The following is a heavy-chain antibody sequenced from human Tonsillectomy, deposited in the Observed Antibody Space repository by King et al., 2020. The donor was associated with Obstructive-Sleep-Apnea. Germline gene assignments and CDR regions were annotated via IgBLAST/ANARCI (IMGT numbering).Heavy chain of an antibody. CDR3: ARDVLDSSGWEHRTY. Sequence: VQLVESGGGVVQPGRSLRLSCAASGFTFNTYGMHWVRQAPGKGLEWVAFISFDSAKKTYAHSVKGRFSVSRENSKNTMFLKMDSLRAEDTAMYYCARDVLDSSGWEHRTYWGQGTLVTVSS. D-gene: IGHD3-22*01. V-gene: IGHV3-33*01. J-gene: IGHJ4*02. CDR1: GFTFNTYG. CDR2: ISFDSAKK.